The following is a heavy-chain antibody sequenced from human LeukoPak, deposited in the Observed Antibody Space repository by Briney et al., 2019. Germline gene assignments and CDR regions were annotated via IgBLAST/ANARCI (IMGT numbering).Heavy chain of an antibody. Sequence: GGSLRLSCAASGFTFSSYAMSWVRQAPGKGLEWVSGISGSGGSTYYADSVKGRFTISRDNSKNTLYLQMNSLRAEDTAVYYCAKGRAAYSSGWYEDDAFDIWGQGTMVTVSS. J-gene: IGHJ3*02. CDR2: ISGSGGST. D-gene: IGHD6-19*01. V-gene: IGHV3-23*01. CDR1: GFTFSSYA. CDR3: AKGRAAYSSGWYEDDAFDI.